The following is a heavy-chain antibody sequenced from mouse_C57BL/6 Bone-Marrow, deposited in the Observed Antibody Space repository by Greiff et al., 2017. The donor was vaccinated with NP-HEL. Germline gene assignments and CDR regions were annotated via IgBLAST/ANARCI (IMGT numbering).Heavy chain of an antibody. Sequence: QVQLKQSGAELVRPGASVKLSCKASGYTFTDYYINWVKQRPGQGLEWIARIYPGSGNTYYNEKFKDKATLTADKSSSTVYMELSRLTSEDSAVYFCARHGYSNLFAYWGQGTLVTVSA. CDR2: IYPGSGNT. J-gene: IGHJ3*01. V-gene: IGHV1-76*01. D-gene: IGHD2-5*01. CDR1: GYTFTDYY. CDR3: ARHGYSNLFAY.